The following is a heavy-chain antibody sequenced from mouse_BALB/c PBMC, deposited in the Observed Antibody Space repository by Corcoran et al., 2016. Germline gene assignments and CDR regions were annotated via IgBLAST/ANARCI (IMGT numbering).Heavy chain of an antibody. D-gene: IGHD1-1*01. CDR3: ASYYGSGGPFAY. CDR2: ILPGSGST. Sequence: QVQLQQSGAELMKPGASMKISCKATGYTFSSYWIEWVKQRPGHGLEWIGEILPGSGSTNYNEKFKGKATFTADTSSNTAYMQLSSLTSEDSAVYYCASYYGSGGPFAYWGQGTLVTVSA. J-gene: IGHJ3*01. V-gene: IGHV1-9*01. CDR1: GYTFSSYW.